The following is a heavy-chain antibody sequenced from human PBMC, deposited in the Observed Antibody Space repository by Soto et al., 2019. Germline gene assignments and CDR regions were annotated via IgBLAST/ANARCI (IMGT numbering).Heavy chain of an antibody. D-gene: IGHD3-9*01. J-gene: IGHJ5*02. Sequence: SETLSLTCTVSGASLTIGNHYWSWIRQPPGKGLEWIGYISHSAITNYNPSFESRVTISADMAKNEFSLKLSSVTAADTARYFCARVRYFAPDPWGQGTLVTVSS. CDR1: GASLTIGNHY. CDR3: ARVRYFAPDP. V-gene: IGHV4-61*01. CDR2: ISHSAIT.